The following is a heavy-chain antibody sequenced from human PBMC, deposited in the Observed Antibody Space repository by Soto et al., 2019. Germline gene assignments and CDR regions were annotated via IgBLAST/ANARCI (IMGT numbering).Heavy chain of an antibody. CDR3: AGDSGYDIGPTFGY. J-gene: IGHJ4*02. CDR2: IYYSEST. Sequence: ASETLSLTCTVSGGSVNSGSYFWSWLRQPPGKGLEWIGYIYYSESTNYNPSLKSRVTISVDTSKNHFSLRLNSVTAAATAVYYCAGDSGYDIGPTFGYWGQGTRVTVSS. D-gene: IGHD5-12*01. CDR1: GGSVNSGSYF. V-gene: IGHV4-61*03.